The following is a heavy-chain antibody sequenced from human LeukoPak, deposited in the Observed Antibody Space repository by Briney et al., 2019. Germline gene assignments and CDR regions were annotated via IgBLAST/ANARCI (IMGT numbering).Heavy chain of an antibody. D-gene: IGHD6-13*01. CDR3: ARDKSGIAAAGTDTLFDY. J-gene: IGHJ4*02. Sequence: SETLSLTCTVSGGSISSYYWSWIRQPAGKGLEWIGRIYTSGSTNYNPSLKSRATMSVDTSKNQFSLKLSSVTAADTAVYYCARDKSGIAAAGTDTLFDYWGQGTLVTVSS. CDR1: GGSISSYY. CDR2: IYTSGST. V-gene: IGHV4-4*07.